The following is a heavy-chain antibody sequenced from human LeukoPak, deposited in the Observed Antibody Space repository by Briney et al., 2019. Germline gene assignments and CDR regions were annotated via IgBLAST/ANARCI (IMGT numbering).Heavy chain of an antibody. V-gene: IGHV1-2*02. CDR2: INPNSGGT. CDR3: ARGRAYYDFWSGYSWFDP. J-gene: IGHJ5*02. D-gene: IGHD3-3*01. CDR1: GYTFTGYY. Sequence: ASVKVSCKASGYTFTGYYMHWVRQAPGQGLEWMGWINPNSGGTNYAQKFQGRVTMTRNTSISTAYMELSSLRSEDTAVYYCARGRAYYDFWSGYSWFDPWGQGTLVTVSS.